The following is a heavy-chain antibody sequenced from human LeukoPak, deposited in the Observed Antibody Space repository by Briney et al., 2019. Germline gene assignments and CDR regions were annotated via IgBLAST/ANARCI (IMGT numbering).Heavy chain of an antibody. CDR3: ARHRPYIVVVPAAVDY. V-gene: IGHV4-59*08. Sequence: GSLRLSCAASGFTFSSYAMSWVRQAPGKGLEWIGYIYYSGSTNYNPSLKSRVTISVDTSKNQFSLKLSSVTAADTAVYYCARHRPYIVVVPAAVDYWGQGTLVTVSS. D-gene: IGHD2-2*01. CDR2: IYYSGST. CDR1: GFTFSSYA. J-gene: IGHJ4*02.